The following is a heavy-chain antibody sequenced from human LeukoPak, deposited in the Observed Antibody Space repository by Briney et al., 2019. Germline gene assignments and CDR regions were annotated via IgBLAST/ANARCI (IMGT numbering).Heavy chain of an antibody. CDR1: GYSFTSYG. CDR3: ARGDARPTVGLLDY. D-gene: IGHD4-23*01. CDR2: IYSVYSDT. Sequence: LGGALKTSCQGSGYSFTSYGIGWVRQLPGKGLEGLGIIYSVYSDTRYSPSFQGQVTISADKSISTTYLQWSSLKASDTAMYYGARGDARPTVGLLDYWGQGTLVTVSS. J-gene: IGHJ4*02. V-gene: IGHV5-51*01.